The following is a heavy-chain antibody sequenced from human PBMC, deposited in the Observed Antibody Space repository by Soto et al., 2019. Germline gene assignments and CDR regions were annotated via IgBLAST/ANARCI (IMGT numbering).Heavy chain of an antibody. CDR2: ISYDGSNK. CDR3: ARAYQLLMDYFDY. V-gene: IGHV3-30-3*01. J-gene: IGHJ4*02. CDR1: GFTFSSYA. D-gene: IGHD2-2*01. Sequence: GGSLRLSCAASGFTFSSYAMHWVRQAPGKGLEWVAVISYDGSNKYYADSVKGRFTISRDNSKNTLYLQMNSLRAEDTAVYYCARAYQLLMDYFDYWGQGTLVTVSS.